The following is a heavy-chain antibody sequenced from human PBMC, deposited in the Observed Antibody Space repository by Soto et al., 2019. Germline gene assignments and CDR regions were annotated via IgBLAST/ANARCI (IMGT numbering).Heavy chain of an antibody. V-gene: IGHV4-31*03. CDR3: AREEGSGGSCYFVY. CDR2: IYYSGST. CDR1: GGSISSGGYY. J-gene: IGHJ4*02. D-gene: IGHD2-15*01. Sequence: QVQLQESGPGLVKPSQTLSLTCTVSGGSISSGGYYWSWIRQHPGKGLEWIGYIYYSGSTYYNPSLQSRVTLSVDTSKNQFSLKLSSVTAADTAVYYCAREEGSGGSCYFVYWGQGTLVTVSS.